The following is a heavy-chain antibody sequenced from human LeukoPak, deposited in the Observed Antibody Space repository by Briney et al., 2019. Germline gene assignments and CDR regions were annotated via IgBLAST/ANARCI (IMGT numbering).Heavy chain of an antibody. CDR2: IYSGGST. D-gene: IGHD6-25*01. V-gene: IGHV3-53*01. J-gene: IGHJ5*02. CDR1: GFTFSSNY. CDR3: ARVEPPAGWFDP. Sequence: GGSLRLSCAASGFTFSSNYMSWVRQAPGKGLEGVSVIYSGGSTYYADSVKGRFTISRDNSKNTLYLQMNSLRAEDTAVYYCARVEPPAGWFDPWGQGTLVTVSS.